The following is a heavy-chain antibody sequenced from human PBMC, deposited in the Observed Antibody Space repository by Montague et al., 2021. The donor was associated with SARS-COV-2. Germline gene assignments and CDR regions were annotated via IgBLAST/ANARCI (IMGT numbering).Heavy chain of an antibody. V-gene: IGHV4-61*02. CDR3: ARVGVGNMVRGVIPAYYYYGMDV. D-gene: IGHD3-10*01. J-gene: IGHJ6*02. Sequence: TRSLTCSVFGGSISSGSYYWSWIRQPAGKGLEWIGRIYTSGSTNYNPSLKSRVTISVDTSKNQFSLKLSSVTAADTAVYYCARVGVGNMVRGVIPAYYYYGMDVWGQGTTVTVSS. CDR1: GGSISSGSYY. CDR2: IYTSGST.